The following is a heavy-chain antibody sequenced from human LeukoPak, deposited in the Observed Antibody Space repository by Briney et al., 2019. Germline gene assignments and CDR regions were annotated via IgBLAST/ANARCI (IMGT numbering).Heavy chain of an antibody. CDR2: INPNSGGT. V-gene: IGHV1-2*02. D-gene: IGHD6-13*01. Sequence: GASVKVSCKASGYTFTGYYMHWVRQAPGQGLEWMGWINPNSGGTNYAQKFRGRVTMTRDTSISTAYMELSRLRSDDTAVYYCARAPYSSSWPHDYWGQGTLVTVSS. CDR3: ARAPYSSSWPHDY. CDR1: GYTFTGYY. J-gene: IGHJ4*02.